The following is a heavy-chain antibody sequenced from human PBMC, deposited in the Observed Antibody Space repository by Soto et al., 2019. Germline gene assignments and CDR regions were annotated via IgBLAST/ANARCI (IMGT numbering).Heavy chain of an antibody. J-gene: IGHJ4*02. D-gene: IGHD1-1*01. V-gene: IGHV3-74*01. Sequence: GGSLRLSCVDSEFTFSSYWMHWVRQVPGKGLVWVSRMNEDGSSTTYADSVKGRFTISRDNAKNTLYLQMNSLRAEDTAVYYCTRGPRASSTGTGAHWGQGTLVTVSS. CDR3: TRGPRASSTGTGAH. CDR2: MNEDGSST. CDR1: EFTFSSYW.